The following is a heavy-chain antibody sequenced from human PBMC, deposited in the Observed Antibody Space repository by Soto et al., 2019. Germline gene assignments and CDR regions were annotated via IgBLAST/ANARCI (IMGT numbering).Heavy chain of an antibody. Sequence: GGSLRLSCAASGFIFSDHYMDWVRQAPGKGLEWVGRTRNKANSHTTEYAASVKGRFTISRDDSKNSLYLQMNSLKIEDTAVYYCARATTVTDYWGQGTLVTVSS. CDR3: ARATTVTDY. V-gene: IGHV3-72*01. J-gene: IGHJ4*02. D-gene: IGHD4-17*01. CDR2: TRNKANSHTT. CDR1: GFIFSDHY.